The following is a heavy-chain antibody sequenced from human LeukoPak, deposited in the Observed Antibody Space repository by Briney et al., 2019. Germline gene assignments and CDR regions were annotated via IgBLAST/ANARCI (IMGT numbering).Heavy chain of an antibody. CDR2: INPSGGST. D-gene: IGHD2-2*01. CDR3: ARDGRIVVVPAATYNAFDI. V-gene: IGHV1-46*01. J-gene: IGHJ3*02. Sequence: ASVKVSCKASGYTFTGYYMHWVRQAPGQGLEWMGWINPSGGSTSYAQKFQGRVTMTRDTSTSTVYMELSSLRSEDTAVYYCARDGRIVVVPAATYNAFDIWGQGTMVTVSS. CDR1: GYTFTGYY.